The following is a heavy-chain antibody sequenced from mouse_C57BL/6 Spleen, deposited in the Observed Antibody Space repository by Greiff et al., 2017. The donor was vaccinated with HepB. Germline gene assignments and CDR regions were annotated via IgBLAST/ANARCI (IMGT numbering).Heavy chain of an antibody. D-gene: IGHD1-1*01. CDR2: IYPSDSET. Sequence: QVQLQQPGAELVRPGSSVKLSCKASGYTFTSYWMDWVKQRPGQGLEWIGNIYPSDSETHYNQKFKDKATLTVDKSSSTAYMQLSSLTSEDSAVYYCARIYYYGSSLSMDYWGQGTSVTVSS. CDR3: ARIYYYGSSLSMDY. CDR1: GYTFTSYW. J-gene: IGHJ4*01. V-gene: IGHV1-61*01.